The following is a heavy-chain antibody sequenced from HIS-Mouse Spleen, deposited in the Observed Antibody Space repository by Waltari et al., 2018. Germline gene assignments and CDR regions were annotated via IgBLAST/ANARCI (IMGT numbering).Heavy chain of an antibody. J-gene: IGHJ6*02. CDR3: ARDRNYYDSSGYYYYYYYYGMDV. D-gene: IGHD3-22*01. CDR2: IYHSGST. Sequence: QLQLQESGPGLVKPSETLSLTCTVSGYSISSGYYWGWIRQPPGKGLEWIGSIYHSGSTYYNPSLKSRVTISVDTSKNQFSLKLSSVTAADTAVYYCARDRNYYDSSGYYYYYYYYGMDVWGQGTTVTVSS. CDR1: GYSISSGYY. V-gene: IGHV4-38-2*02.